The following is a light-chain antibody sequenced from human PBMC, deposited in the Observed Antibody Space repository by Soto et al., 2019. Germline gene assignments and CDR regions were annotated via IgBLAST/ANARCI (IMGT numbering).Light chain of an antibody. CDR1: QTVSSRY. V-gene: IGKV3D-20*01. Sequence: EIVLTQSPATLSVSLGESATLSCGASQTVSSRYLAWYQQRPGLAPRLLIYGASSRATGIPDRFSGSGSGTDFTLTISRLEPEDFAVYYCQQYGSSPSFGQGTKVDIK. J-gene: IGKJ2*01. CDR3: QQYGSSPS. CDR2: GAS.